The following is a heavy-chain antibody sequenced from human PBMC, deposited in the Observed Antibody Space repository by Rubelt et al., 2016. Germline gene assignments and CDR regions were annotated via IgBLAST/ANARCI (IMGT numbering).Heavy chain of an antibody. D-gene: IGHD2-15*01. CDR1: GFTFSDYY. Sequence: QVQLVESGGGVVQPGRSLRLSCAASGFTFSDYYMSWIRQAPGKGLEWVSYISNSGSTMYYADSVKGRFTISRDNAEKSRFLQMNSLRADETAGYYCARGVGAADWGPGTLVTVSS. J-gene: IGHJ4*02. V-gene: IGHV3-11*01. CDR2: ISNSGSTM. CDR3: ARGVGAAD.